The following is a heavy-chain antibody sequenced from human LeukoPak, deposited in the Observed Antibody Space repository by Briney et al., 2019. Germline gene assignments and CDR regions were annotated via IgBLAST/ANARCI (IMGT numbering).Heavy chain of an antibody. V-gene: IGHV5-51*01. Sequence: GASLKISCKGSGYSSTSYWIGWGRQMPGKGLGWMGIIYPGDSDTRYSPSFQGQVTISADKSISTAYLQWSSLKASDTAMYYCARRHPDGDYGYWGQGTLVTVSS. CDR3: ARRHPDGDYGY. CDR1: GYSSTSYW. CDR2: IYPGDSDT. J-gene: IGHJ4*02. D-gene: IGHD4-17*01.